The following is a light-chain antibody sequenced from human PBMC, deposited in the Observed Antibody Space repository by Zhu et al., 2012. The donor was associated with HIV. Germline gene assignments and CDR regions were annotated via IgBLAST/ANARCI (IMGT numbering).Light chain of an antibody. V-gene: IGKV3-20*01. Sequence: IVLTQSPATLSLSPGERATLSCRASQSVSSSYLAWYQQKPGQAPRLLIYGASSRATGIPDRFSGSGSGTDLTLTISRLEPEDFAVYYCQQYGSSPLTFGGGTKVEIK. J-gene: IGKJ4*01. CDR3: QQYGSSPLT. CDR1: QSVSSSY. CDR2: GAS.